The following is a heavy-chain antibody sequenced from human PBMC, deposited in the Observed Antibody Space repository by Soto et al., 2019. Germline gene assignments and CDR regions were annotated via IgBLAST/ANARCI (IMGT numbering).Heavy chain of an antibody. Sequence: QITLKESGPTLVKPTQTLTLTCTFSGFSLSTSGVGVGWIRQPPGKALEWLALIYWDDDKRYGPSLKSRLTITKNTSKNLVVLTMTTIDPVDTATYYCAPTTWSISRWYSDYWGQGTLLTVSS. J-gene: IGHJ4*02. CDR3: APTTWSISRWYSDY. D-gene: IGHD6-13*01. CDR2: IYWDDDK. CDR1: GFSLSTSGVG. V-gene: IGHV2-5*05.